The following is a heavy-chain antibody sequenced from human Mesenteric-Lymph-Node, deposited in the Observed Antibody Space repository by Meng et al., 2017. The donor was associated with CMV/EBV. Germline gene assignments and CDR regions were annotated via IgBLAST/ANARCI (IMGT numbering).Heavy chain of an antibody. CDR1: GFTFSSYA. V-gene: IGHV3-23*03. J-gene: IGHJ4*02. CDR3: AKVMRYSDWSFDY. Sequence: GESLKISCAASGFTFSSYAMSWVRQAPGKGPEWVSVIYSGGSSTYYADSVKGRFTISRDDLKDKLFLQMNSLRAEDTAVYYCAKVMRYSDWSFDYWGQGTLVTVSS. CDR2: IYSGGSST. D-gene: IGHD3-9*01.